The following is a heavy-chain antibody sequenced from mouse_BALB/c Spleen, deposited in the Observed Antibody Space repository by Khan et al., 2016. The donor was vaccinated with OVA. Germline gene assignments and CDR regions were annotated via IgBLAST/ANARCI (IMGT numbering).Heavy chain of an antibody. D-gene: IGHD2-1*01. V-gene: IGHV1-9*01. J-gene: IGHJ4*01. CDR1: GYTFSSYW. CDR2: ILPGSGST. Sequence: QVQLQQSGAELMKPGASVKISCKATGYTFSSYWIEWVKQRPGHGLEWIGEILPGSGSTNYNEKFKGKATFTADTSSNTAYMQLSSLTSEDSAVYYCARYFDYDNYGAMDYWGQGTSVTVSS. CDR3: ARYFDYDNYGAMDY.